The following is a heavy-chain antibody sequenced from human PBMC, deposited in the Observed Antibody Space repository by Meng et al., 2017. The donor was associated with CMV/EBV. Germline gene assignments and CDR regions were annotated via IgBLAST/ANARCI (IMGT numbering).Heavy chain of an antibody. CDR2: IYTSGST. CDR3: ARVFPPRAAADYWQNNWFDP. Sequence: QVELEGTAPGLGRRSETLSLTCPVSGGSIRSYYWSWFRQPAGKGLEWIGRIYTSGSTNYNPSLKSRVTMSVDTSKNQFSLKLSSVTAADTAVYYCARVFPPRAAADYWQNNWFDPWGQGTLVTVSS. CDR1: GGSIRSYY. J-gene: IGHJ5*02. V-gene: IGHV4-4*07. D-gene: IGHD6-13*01.